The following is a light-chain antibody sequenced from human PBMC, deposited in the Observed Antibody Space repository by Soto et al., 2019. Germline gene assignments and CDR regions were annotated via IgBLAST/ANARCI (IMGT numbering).Light chain of an antibody. CDR2: AAS. V-gene: IGKV3-20*01. Sequence: IVLTQSPGTLSLSPWERATLSCRASQSFRSSYLAWYQQRPGQAPRLLIYAASSRATGIPDRFSGSGSGTDFTLTISRLEPEDYAVYYCQQYGSSPGFTFGGGTKVDIK. CDR1: QSFRSSY. J-gene: IGKJ4*01. CDR3: QQYGSSPGFT.